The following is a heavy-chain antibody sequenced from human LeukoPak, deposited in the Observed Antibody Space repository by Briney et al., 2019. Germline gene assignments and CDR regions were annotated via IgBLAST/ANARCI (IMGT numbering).Heavy chain of an antibody. CDR1: GYTFTSYG. Sequence: ASVKVSCKASGYTFTSYGISWVRQAPGQGLEWMGWISAYNGNTNYAQKLQGRVTMTTDTSTSTAYMELRSLRSDDTAVYYRARDRRYSSSSPVGYWGQGTLVTVSS. D-gene: IGHD6-6*01. V-gene: IGHV1-18*01. CDR3: ARDRRYSSSSPVGY. J-gene: IGHJ4*02. CDR2: ISAYNGNT.